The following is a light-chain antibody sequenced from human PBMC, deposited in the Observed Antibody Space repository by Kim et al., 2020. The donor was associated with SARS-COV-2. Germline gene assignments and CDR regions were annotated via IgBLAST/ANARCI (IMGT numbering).Light chain of an antibody. CDR1: SANIGAGYD. CDR2: GNS. J-gene: IGLJ1*01. Sequence: VTVSCTGSSANIGAGYDVHWYQQLPGTAPKLLIYGNSNRPSGVPDRFSGSKSGTSASLAITGLQAEDEADYYCQSYDSSLSGYVFGTGTKVTVL. CDR3: QSYDSSLSGYV. V-gene: IGLV1-40*01.